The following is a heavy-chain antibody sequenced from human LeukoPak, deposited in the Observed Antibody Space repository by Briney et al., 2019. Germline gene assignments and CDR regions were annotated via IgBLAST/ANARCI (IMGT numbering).Heavy chain of an antibody. CDR3: ASDIFWSGSSNWFDP. CDR1: GGSISSYY. CDR2: IYTSGST. Sequence: SETLSLTCTVSGGSISSYYWSWIRQPAGKGLEWIGRIYTSGSTNYNPSLKSRVTMSVDTSKNQFSLKLSSVTAADTAVYYCASDIFWSGSSNWFDPWGQGTLVTVSS. D-gene: IGHD3-3*01. J-gene: IGHJ5*02. V-gene: IGHV4-4*07.